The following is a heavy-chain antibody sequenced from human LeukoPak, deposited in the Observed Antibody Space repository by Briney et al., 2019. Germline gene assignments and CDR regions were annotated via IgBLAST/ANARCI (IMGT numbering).Heavy chain of an antibody. J-gene: IGHJ6*03. V-gene: IGHV4-34*01. Sequence: SETLSLTCAVYGGPFSGYYWSWIRQPPGKGLEWIGEINHSGSTNYNPSLKSRVTISVDTSKNQFSLKLSSVTAADTAVYYCARGRRGGGQLVRYYYYYYMDVWGKGTTVTVSS. CDR1: GGPFSGYY. CDR3: ARGRRGGGQLVRYYYYYYMDV. D-gene: IGHD6-6*01. CDR2: INHSGST.